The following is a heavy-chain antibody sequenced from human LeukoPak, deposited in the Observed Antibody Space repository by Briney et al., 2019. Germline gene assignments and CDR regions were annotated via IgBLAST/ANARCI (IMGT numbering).Heavy chain of an antibody. V-gene: IGHV1-18*01. Sequence: ASVKVSCKASGYTFTSFGINWVRQAPGQGPEWMGWINPYNGNTNYAQNLQGRVTMTTDTSTSTAYMELRSLRSDDTAVYYCARQDSSVDFWGPGTLVTVSS. CDR3: ARQDSSVDF. J-gene: IGHJ4*02. CDR2: INPYNGNT. D-gene: IGHD6-19*01. CDR1: GYTFTSFG.